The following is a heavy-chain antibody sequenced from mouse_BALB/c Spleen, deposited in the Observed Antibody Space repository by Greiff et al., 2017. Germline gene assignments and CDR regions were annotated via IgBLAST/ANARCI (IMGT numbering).Heavy chain of an antibody. D-gene: IGHD2-14*01. J-gene: IGHJ3*01. CDR1: GYTFTNHH. Sequence: VQLQQSGAELVRPGASVKISCKAFGYTFTNHHINWVKQRPGQGLEWIGYINPSTGYTEYNQKFKDKATLTADKSSSTAYMQLSSLTSEDSAVYYCATYYRYDGFAYWGQGTLVTVSA. CDR2: INPSTGYT. CDR3: ATYYRYDGFAY. V-gene: IGHV1-4*01.